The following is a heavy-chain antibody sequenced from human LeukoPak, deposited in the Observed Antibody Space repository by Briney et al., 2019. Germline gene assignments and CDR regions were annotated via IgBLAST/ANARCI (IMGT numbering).Heavy chain of an antibody. CDR1: GGTFRSYA. V-gene: IGHV1-69*04. Sequence: GASVKVSCKGSGGTFRSYAISWGRQAPGEGLEWRGRIIPILVIANYAQRFQGRVTIPADKSTTTAYMELSSLRSEDTAVYYCAREDVVLVDAVRYYYYGMDVWGQGTTVTVSS. CDR2: IIPILVIA. CDR3: AREDVVLVDAVRYYYYGMDV. D-gene: IGHD2-8*01. J-gene: IGHJ6*02.